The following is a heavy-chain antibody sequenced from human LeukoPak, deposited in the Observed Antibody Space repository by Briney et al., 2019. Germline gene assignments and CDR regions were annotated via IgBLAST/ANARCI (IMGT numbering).Heavy chain of an antibody. D-gene: IGHD6-19*01. CDR2: ISYSGST. V-gene: IGHV4-59*08. Sequence: PSETLSLTCTVSGGSISGYYWSWIRQPPGKGLEWIGYISYSGSTNYNPSLKSRVTISIDTSKNQFSLKLSSVSAADTAVYCCARQAYSSGWYYFDYWGQGTLVTVSS. CDR3: ARQAYSSGWYYFDY. CDR1: GGSISGYY. J-gene: IGHJ4*02.